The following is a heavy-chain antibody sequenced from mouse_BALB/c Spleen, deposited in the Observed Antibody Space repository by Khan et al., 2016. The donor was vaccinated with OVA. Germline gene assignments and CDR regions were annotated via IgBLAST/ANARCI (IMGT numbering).Heavy chain of an antibody. CDR2: INPSTGYT. J-gene: IGHJ3*01. CDR3: ANHGSSSAWFTY. D-gene: IGHD1-1*01. CDR1: GYTFTSYW. V-gene: IGHV1-7*01. Sequence: QVQLKQSGAELAKPGASVKMSCKASGYTFTSYWMHWVKQRPGQGLEWIGYINPSTGYTEYNQRFKDKATLTADKSSSTAYMQRSSLTSEDSAVYDCANHGSSSAWFTYWGQGTLVTVSA.